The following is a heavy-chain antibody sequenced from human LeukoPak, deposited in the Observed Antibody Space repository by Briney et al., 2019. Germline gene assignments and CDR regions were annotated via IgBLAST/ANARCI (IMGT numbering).Heavy chain of an antibody. J-gene: IGHJ4*02. CDR2: ISSSSDAI. Sequence: PGGSLRLSCVASGFIFSNYGMNWVRQAPGKELEWLSYISSSSDAIYYADSVKGRFTISRDNAKNSLYLEMNSLRDEDTAVYYCARAMRSGYDYWGQGTLVTVSS. CDR3: ARAMRSGYDY. D-gene: IGHD5-12*01. V-gene: IGHV3-48*02. CDR1: GFIFSNYG.